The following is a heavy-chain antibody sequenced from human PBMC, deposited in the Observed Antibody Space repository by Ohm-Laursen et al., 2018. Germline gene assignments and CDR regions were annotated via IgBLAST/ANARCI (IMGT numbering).Heavy chain of an antibody. J-gene: IGHJ4*02. CDR2: INPSGGST. Sequence: SVKVSCKASGYTFTSYYLHWVRQAPGQGLEWMGIINPSGGSTSYAQKFQGRVTMTRDTSTSTVYMELSSLRSEDAAVYYCARGGRVYSSGWYYFDYWGQGTLVTVSS. V-gene: IGHV1-46*01. CDR1: GYTFTSYY. D-gene: IGHD6-19*01. CDR3: ARGGRVYSSGWYYFDY.